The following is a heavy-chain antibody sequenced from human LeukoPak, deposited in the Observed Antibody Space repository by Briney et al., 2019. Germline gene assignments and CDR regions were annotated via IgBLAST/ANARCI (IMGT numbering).Heavy chain of an antibody. CDR3: ARGTTKGYDYVWGSYRYSFDY. CDR1: GGSFRGYH. V-gene: IGHV4-34*01. D-gene: IGHD3-16*02. J-gene: IGHJ4*02. Sequence: PSETLSLTCAVYGGSFRGYHWSWLRQPPGKGREWLGEINHSGSTNYNPSLKSRVTISVDTSKNQFSLKLSSVTAADTAVYYCARGTTKGYDYVWGSYRYSFDYWGEGTLVSVSP. CDR2: INHSGST.